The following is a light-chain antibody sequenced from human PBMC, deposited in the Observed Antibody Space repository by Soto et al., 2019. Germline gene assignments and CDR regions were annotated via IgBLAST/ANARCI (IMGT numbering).Light chain of an antibody. CDR2: KAS. CDR1: QSISSW. CDR3: QQYKTYLWT. J-gene: IGKJ1*01. V-gene: IGKV1-5*03. Sequence: DIQMTQSPSTLSASVGDRVTITCRASQSISSWLAWYQQKPGKAPKLLIYKASSLESGVPSRFSGSGSGTEFTLTISSLQPDDFATYYCQQYKTYLWTFGQGTKVEI.